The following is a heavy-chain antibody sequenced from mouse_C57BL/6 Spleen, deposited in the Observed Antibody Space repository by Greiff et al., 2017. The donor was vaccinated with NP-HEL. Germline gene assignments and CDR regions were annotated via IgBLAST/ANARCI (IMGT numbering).Heavy chain of an antibody. CDR1: GYTFTSYW. CDR3: AIANYYFDY. J-gene: IGHJ2*01. D-gene: IGHD4-1*01. V-gene: IGHV1-64*01. Sequence: VQLKQPGAELVKPGASVKLSCKASGYTFTSYWMHWVKQRPGQGLEWIGMIHPNSGSTNYNEKFKSKATLTVDKSSSTAYMQLSSLTSEDSAVYYCAIANYYFDYWGQGTTLTVSS. CDR2: IHPNSGST.